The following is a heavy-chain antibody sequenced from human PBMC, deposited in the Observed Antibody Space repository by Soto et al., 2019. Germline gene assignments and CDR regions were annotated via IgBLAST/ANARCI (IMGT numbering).Heavy chain of an antibody. CDR1: GASISSGDYY. V-gene: IGHV4-30-4*01. D-gene: IGHD3-3*01. CDR2: ISYRETT. CDR3: VRALGSRFMEWPRFAP. J-gene: IGHJ5*02. Sequence: QVQLQESGPGLVKPSQTLSLTCTVSGASISSGDYYWIWIRQPPGKGLEWIAYISYRETTYYNPSLKSLVTMSVDTSKNQFSLNLNTVNAAETAVYYCVRALGSRFMEWPRFAPWGQGTLLPVSS.